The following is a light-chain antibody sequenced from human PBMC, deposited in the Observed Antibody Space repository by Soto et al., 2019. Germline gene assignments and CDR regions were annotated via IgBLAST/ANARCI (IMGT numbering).Light chain of an antibody. CDR3: QQFGGSPPSWT. V-gene: IGKV3-20*01. CDR2: GAS. CDR1: QSVSSNS. Sequence: ESVLTQSPGTLSLSPGERATLSCRASQSVSSNSLAWYQQKPGQAPRLLIYGASSRATGTPDRFSGSGSGTDFTLTISILEPEDLAVYYCQQFGGSPPSWTFGQGTKVEI. J-gene: IGKJ1*01.